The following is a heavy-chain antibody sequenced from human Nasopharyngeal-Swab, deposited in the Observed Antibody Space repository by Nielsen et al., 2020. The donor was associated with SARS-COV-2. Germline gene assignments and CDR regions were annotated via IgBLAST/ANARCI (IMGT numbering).Heavy chain of an antibody. D-gene: IGHD4-17*01. V-gene: IGHV4-31*02. CDR3: ARNYGDQVNMDV. Sequence: WIRQPPGKGLEWIGYIYYSGSTYYNPSLKSRVTISVDTSKNQFSLKLSSVTAADTAVYYCARNYGDQVNMDVWGKGTTVTVS. CDR2: IYYSGST. J-gene: IGHJ6*04.